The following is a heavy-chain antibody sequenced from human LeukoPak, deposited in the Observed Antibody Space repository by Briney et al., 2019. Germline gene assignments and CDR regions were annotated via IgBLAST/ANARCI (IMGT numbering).Heavy chain of an antibody. J-gene: IGHJ4*02. Sequence: GGSLRLSCAASGFTFSSYSMNWVRQAPGKGLEWVSYISSSSSTIYYADSVKGRFTISRDNAKNSLYLQMNSLRADGTAVYYCAKDQRRYGSGSPDYWGQGTLVTVSS. V-gene: IGHV3-48*04. CDR1: GFTFSSYS. CDR3: AKDQRRYGSGSPDY. D-gene: IGHD3-10*01. CDR2: ISSSSSTI.